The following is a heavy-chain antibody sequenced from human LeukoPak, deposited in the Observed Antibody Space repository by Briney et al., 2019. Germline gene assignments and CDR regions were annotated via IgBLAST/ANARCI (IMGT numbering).Heavy chain of an antibody. CDR3: ARLGEDYDILTGYYTG. CDR1: GYSFTSYW. V-gene: IGHV5-51*01. Sequence: GESLKISCKGSGYSFTSYWVGWVRQMPGKGLEWMGIIYPGDSDTRYSPSFQGQVTISADKSISTAYLQWSSLEASDTAMYYCARLGEDYDILTGYYTGWGQGTLVTVSS. D-gene: IGHD3-9*01. J-gene: IGHJ4*02. CDR2: IYPGDSDT.